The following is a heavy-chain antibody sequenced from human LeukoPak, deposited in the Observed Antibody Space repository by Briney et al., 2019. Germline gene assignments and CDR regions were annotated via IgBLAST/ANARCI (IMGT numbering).Heavy chain of an antibody. V-gene: IGHV4-39*01. CDR3: ARRAPSSTRTSNNFDY. D-gene: IGHD2-2*01. CDR2: IYYSGST. CDR1: GGSISSSSYY. J-gene: IGHJ4*02. Sequence: PSETLSLTCTVSGGSISSSSYYWGWIRQPPGKGLEWIGSIYYSGSTYYNPSLKSRVTISVDTSKNQFSLKLSSVTAADTAVYYCARRAPSSTRTSNNFDYWGQGTLVTVSS.